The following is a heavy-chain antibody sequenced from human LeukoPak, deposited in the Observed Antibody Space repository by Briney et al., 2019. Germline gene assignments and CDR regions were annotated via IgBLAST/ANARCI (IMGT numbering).Heavy chain of an antibody. Sequence: GGSLRLSCAASGFTFSSYSMNWVRQAPGKGLEWVSSISSSSSYIYYADSVKGRFTISRDNAKNSLYLQMNSLRAEDTAVYYCARNRVQTTVTPNAFDIWGQGTMVTVSS. CDR3: ARNRVQTTVTPNAFDI. V-gene: IGHV3-21*01. CDR1: GFTFSSYS. J-gene: IGHJ3*02. D-gene: IGHD4-17*01. CDR2: ISSSSSYI.